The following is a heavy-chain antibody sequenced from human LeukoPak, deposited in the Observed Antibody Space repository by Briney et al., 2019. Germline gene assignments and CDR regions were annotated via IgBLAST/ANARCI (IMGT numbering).Heavy chain of an antibody. CDR1: GGSISSGGYS. Sequence: PSQTLSLTCAVSGGSISSGGYSWRWLRQPPGKGLEWIGYIYHSGSTYYNPSLKSRVTISVDRSKNQFSLKLSSVTAADTAVYYCARVRVGGDYNGLSDYCGQGTLVTVSS. D-gene: IGHD5-12*01. J-gene: IGHJ4*02. V-gene: IGHV4-30-2*01. CDR3: ARVRVGGDYNGLSDY. CDR2: IYHSGST.